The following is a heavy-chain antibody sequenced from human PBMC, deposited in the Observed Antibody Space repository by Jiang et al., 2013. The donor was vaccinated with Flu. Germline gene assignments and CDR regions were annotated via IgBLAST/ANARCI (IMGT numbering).Heavy chain of an antibody. D-gene: IGHD6-19*01. CDR3: AAGIAVDSIYYYGMDV. V-gene: IGHV3-23*01. Sequence: LVQPGGSLRLSCAASGFSFSSYAMSWVRQTPGKGLAWVSSMSGSGGSTYYADSVKGRFTISRDYSKNTLFLEMRSLRSEDTAVYYCAAGIAVDSIYYYGMDVWGQGTTVTVSS. CDR1: GFSFSSYA. J-gene: IGHJ6*02. CDR2: MSGSGGST.